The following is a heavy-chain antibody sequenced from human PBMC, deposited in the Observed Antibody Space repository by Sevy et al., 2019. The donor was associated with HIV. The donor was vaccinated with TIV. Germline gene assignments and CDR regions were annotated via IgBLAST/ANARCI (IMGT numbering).Heavy chain of an antibody. V-gene: IGHV3-49*03. CDR3: TRWKAAQSVFDY. CDR1: GFSFGDFS. J-gene: IGHJ4*02. D-gene: IGHD1-1*01. CDR2: IKSSFYGGTV. Sequence: GGSLRLSCTSSGFSFGDFSMSWLRQAPGKGLEWVAFIKSSFYGGTVDPAASVKGRFIISRDDSKSIVYLQMNDLKIEDTVVYYCTRWKAAQSVFDYWGQGALVTVSS.